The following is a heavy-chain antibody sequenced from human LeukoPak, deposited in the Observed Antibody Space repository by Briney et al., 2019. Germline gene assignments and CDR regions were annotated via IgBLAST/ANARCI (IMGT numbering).Heavy chain of an antibody. CDR2: INSDGSST. CDR3: ARDRVMITFGGVIVDYYYYGMDV. Sequence: GGSLRLSCEVSGFTFSSYWMHWVRQAPGKGLVWVSRINSDGSSTSYADSVKGRFTISRDNAKNTLYLQMNGLRAEDTAVYYCARDRVMITFGGVIVDYYYYGMDVWGQGTTVTVSS. V-gene: IGHV3-74*01. CDR1: GFTFSSYW. D-gene: IGHD3-16*02. J-gene: IGHJ6*02.